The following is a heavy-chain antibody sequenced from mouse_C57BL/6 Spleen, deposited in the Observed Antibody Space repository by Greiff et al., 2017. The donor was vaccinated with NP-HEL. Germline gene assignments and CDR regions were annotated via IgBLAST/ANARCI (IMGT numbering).Heavy chain of an antibody. V-gene: IGHV1-82*01. Sequence: VQLVESGPELVKPGASVKISCKASGYAFSSSWMNWVKQRPGKGLEWIGRIYPGDGDTNYNGKFKGKATLTADKSSSTAYMQLSSLTSEDSAVYFCARGGTGYAMDYWGQGTSVTVSS. CDR3: ARGGTGYAMDY. CDR1: GYAFSSSW. CDR2: IYPGDGDT. D-gene: IGHD3-3*01. J-gene: IGHJ4*01.